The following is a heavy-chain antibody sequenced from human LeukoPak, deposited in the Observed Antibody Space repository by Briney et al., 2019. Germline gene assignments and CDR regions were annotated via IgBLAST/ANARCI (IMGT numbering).Heavy chain of an antibody. CDR3: ARDPGGTVAAHGNVP. CDR2: ISYDGSNK. J-gene: IGHJ4*02. D-gene: IGHD6-19*01. Sequence: GESLRLSCAASGFTFSSYAMHWVRQAPGKGLEWVAVISYDGSNKYYADSVKGRFTISRDNSKNTLYLQMNSLRAEDTAVYYCARDPGGTVAAHGNVPWGQGTLVTVSS. CDR1: GFTFSSYA. V-gene: IGHV3-30*04.